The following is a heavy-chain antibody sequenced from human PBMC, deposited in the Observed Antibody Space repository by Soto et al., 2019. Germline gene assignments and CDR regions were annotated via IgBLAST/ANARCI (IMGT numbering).Heavy chain of an antibody. V-gene: IGHV1-18*01. J-gene: IGHJ6*02. CDR3: AMVDNYVTPTPQDV. CDR1: GYIFVNYG. CDR2: ISPYNGNT. D-gene: IGHD3-16*01. Sequence: QVQLVQSGDEVQQPGASVKVNCKASGYIFVNYGIAWVRQAPGQGLEWMGWISPYNGNTHYATKVQGRLTMTTDTSTSTAYMDLGSLTSDDPAVYYCAMVDNYVTPTPQDVWGQGTTVTVSS.